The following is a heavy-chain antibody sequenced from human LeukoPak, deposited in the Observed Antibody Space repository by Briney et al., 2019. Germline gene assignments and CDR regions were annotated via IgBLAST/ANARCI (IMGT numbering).Heavy chain of an antibody. Sequence: GASVKVPCKASGGTFSSYAISWVRQAPGQGLEWMGGIIPIFGTANYAQKFQGRVTITADESTSTAYMELSSLRSEDTAVYYCARGEGVIVVVTPLDYWGQGTLVTVSS. V-gene: IGHV1-69*13. D-gene: IGHD3-22*01. J-gene: IGHJ4*02. CDR3: ARGEGVIVVVTPLDY. CDR1: GGTFSSYA. CDR2: IIPIFGTA.